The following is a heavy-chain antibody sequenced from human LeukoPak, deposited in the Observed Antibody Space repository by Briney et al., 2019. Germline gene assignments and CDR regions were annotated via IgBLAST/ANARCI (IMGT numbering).Heavy chain of an antibody. J-gene: IGHJ4*02. CDR1: GGSINNYY. V-gene: IGHV4-4*07. Sequence: SETLSLTCTVSGGSINNYYWSWIRQPAGKGLEWIGRIYSSGTTNYNPSLKSRVTMSVDTSENQFSLKLTSVTAEDTAVYYCARDHQGIGFDYWGQGTLVTVSS. CDR3: ARDHQGIGFDY. CDR2: IYSSGTT. D-gene: IGHD3-10*01.